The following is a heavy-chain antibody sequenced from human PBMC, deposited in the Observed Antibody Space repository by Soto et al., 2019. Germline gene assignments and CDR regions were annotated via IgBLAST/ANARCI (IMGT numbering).Heavy chain of an antibody. V-gene: IGHV1-24*01. CDR1: GYTLTELS. D-gene: IGHD5-18*01. J-gene: IGHJ6*02. CDR2: FDPEDGET. CDR3: ATDQGSGLEKAMVPLAGFYYYGMDV. Sequence: ASVKVSCKVSGYTLTELSMHWVRQAPGKGLEWMGGFDPEDGETIYAQKFQGRVTMTEDTSTDTAYMELSSLRSEDTAVYYCATDQGSGLEKAMVPLAGFYYYGMDVWGQGTTVTVSS.